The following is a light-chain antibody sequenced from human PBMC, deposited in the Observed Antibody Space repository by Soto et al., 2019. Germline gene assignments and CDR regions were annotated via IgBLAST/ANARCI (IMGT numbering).Light chain of an antibody. Sequence: DIQMTQSPSSLSASVGDRVTLTCQARQDINNYLNWYQQKQGKAPKLLIYDASNLETGVPSRFSGSGSGTDFTFTISSLQPEDIATYYCQQYDNLPLTFGGGTKVESK. CDR3: QQYDNLPLT. CDR2: DAS. CDR1: QDINNY. V-gene: IGKV1-33*01. J-gene: IGKJ4*01.